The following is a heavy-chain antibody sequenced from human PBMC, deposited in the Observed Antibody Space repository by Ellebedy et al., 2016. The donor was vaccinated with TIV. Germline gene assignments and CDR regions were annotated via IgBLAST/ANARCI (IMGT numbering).Heavy chain of an antibody. Sequence: GESLKISCAASGFTFSSYWMHWVRQAPGKGLEWLSYISRDGSDTRYADSVKGRFTISRENAKKTLFLELNSLRTEDTAVYYCARDAHYYDSSAYQGWFDPWGQGTLVTVSS. D-gene: IGHD3-22*01. V-gene: IGHV3-74*01. CDR2: ISRDGSDT. CDR1: GFTFSSYW. CDR3: ARDAHYYDSSAYQGWFDP. J-gene: IGHJ5*02.